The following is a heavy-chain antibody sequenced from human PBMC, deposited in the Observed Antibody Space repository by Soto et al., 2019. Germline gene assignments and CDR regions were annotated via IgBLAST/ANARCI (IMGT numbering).Heavy chain of an antibody. D-gene: IGHD3-9*01. CDR3: AHRFDWYYFNY. V-gene: IGHV2-5*02. CDR2: IYWDDDK. Sequence: SGPTLVNPTQTLTLTCTFSGFSLSTSEVGVGWIRQPPGKALEWLALIYWDDDKRYSPSLRSRLTITKDTSKNQMVLTMTNMDPVDTATYYCAHRFDWYYFNYWGQGILVTVSS. J-gene: IGHJ4*02. CDR1: GFSLSTSEVG.